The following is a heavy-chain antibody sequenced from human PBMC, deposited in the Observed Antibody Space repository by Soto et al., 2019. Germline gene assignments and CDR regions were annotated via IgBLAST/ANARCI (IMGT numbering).Heavy chain of an antibody. J-gene: IGHJ4*02. V-gene: IGHV4-59*01. D-gene: IGHD3-22*01. CDR3: AREDYDSSGYYFDY. CDR2: IYYSGST. Sequence: SETLSLTCTVSGGSISSYYWSWIRQPPGKGLEWIGYIYYSGSTNYNPSLKSRVTISVDTSKNQFSLKLSSVTAADTAVYYCAREDYDSSGYYFDYWGQGTLVTVSS. CDR1: GGSISSYY.